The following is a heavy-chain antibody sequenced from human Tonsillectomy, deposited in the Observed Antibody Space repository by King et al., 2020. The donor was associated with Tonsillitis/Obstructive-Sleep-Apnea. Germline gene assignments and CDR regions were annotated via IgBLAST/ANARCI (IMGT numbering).Heavy chain of an antibody. CDR2: ISWNSGSI. Sequence: VQLVESGGGLVQPGRSLRLSCAASGFTFDDFAMHWVRQAPGKGLEWVSGISWNSGSIDYADSVKGRFTTSRDNAKNSLYLQMNSLRAEEPALYYCAKDISAPSYCMDVWGKGTTVIVSS. CDR1: GFTFDDFA. V-gene: IGHV3-9*01. J-gene: IGHJ6*03. CDR3: AKDISAPSYCMDV.